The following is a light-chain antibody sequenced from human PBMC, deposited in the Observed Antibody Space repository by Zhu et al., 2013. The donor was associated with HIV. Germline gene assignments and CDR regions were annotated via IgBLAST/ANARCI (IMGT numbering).Light chain of an antibody. CDR2: GAS. CDR3: QQYSAYPRT. V-gene: IGKV1-16*01. Sequence: DIQMTQSPSSLSAYVGDRVTITCRASQVIGNSLAWFQQKPGKAPQSLIYGASSLQSGVPSRFSGSGSGTEFTLTITRLHPEDFATYYCQQYSAYPRTFGRGTKVEIK. J-gene: IGKJ4*02. CDR1: QVIGNS.